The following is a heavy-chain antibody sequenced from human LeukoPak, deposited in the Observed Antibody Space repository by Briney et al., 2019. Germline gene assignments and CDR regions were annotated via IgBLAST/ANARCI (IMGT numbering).Heavy chain of an antibody. V-gene: IGHV3-53*01. CDR2: FYRGDST. CDR3: AREVVSSPSYFDS. D-gene: IGHD2-15*01. Sequence: GGPLRLSCAASGFTVSSSYMYWVRQAPGKGLEWVSFFYRGDSTYYAESVRGRFTIPRDNSKNTLYLLMNSLIPEDTAVYYCAREVVSSPSYFDSWGQGTLVTVSS. J-gene: IGHJ4*02. CDR1: GFTVSSSY.